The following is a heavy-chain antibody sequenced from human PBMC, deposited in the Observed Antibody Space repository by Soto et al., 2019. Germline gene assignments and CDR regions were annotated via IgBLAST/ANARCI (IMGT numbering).Heavy chain of an antibody. D-gene: IGHD4-17*01. CDR2: ISYDGSNK. J-gene: IGHJ6*02. CDR3: ARARELNTVTKPHYYYGMDV. Sequence: GGSLRLSCAASGFTFSSYAMHWVRQAPGKGLEWVAVISYDGSNKCYADSVKGRFTISRDNSKNTLYLQMNSLRAEDTAVYYCARARELNTVTKPHYYYGMDVWGQGTTVTVSS. V-gene: IGHV3-30-3*01. CDR1: GFTFSSYA.